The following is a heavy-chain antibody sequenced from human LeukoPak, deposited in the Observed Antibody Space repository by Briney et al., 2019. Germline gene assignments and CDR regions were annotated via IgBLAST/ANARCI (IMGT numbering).Heavy chain of an antibody. Sequence: TGGSLRLSCAASGFTFSNYAMSWVRQAPGKGLEWVSAIHGTDGRTWYPDSVKGRCTISRGNSRNTLYLQLNSLRAEDTAVYYCARDRAFPNDVFDIWGQGTMVSVSS. V-gene: IGHV3-23*01. D-gene: IGHD2/OR15-2a*01. CDR2: IHGTDGRT. CDR3: ARDRAFPNDVFDI. CDR1: GFTFSNYA. J-gene: IGHJ3*02.